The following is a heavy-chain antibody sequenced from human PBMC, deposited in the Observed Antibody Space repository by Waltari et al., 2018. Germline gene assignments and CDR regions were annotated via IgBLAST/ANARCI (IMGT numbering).Heavy chain of an antibody. Sequence: QVQLQESGPGRVKPSETLSLTCSVSGDSVNSFYWGWIRQPAGKGLEWLGRIPSSGSIDYHPSLGGRVTMSLEMSKNQFSLQLASVTAADTAVYFCSRGPRQSGSSSWIFDYWGQG. CDR3: SRGPRQSGSSSWIFDY. J-gene: IGHJ4*02. V-gene: IGHV4-4*07. CDR2: IPSSGSI. D-gene: IGHD6-13*01. CDR1: GDSVNSFY.